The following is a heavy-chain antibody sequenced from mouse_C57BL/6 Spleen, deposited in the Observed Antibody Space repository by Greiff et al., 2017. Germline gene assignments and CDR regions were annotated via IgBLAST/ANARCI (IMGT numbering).Heavy chain of an antibody. CDR1: GFTFSDYG. J-gene: IGHJ2*01. CDR3: ARPYFDY. CDR2: ISSVSSTI. Sequence: DVKLVESGGGLVKPGGSLKLSCAASGFTFSDYGMHWVRQAPEKGLEWVAYISSVSSTIYYADTVKGRFTISRDDAKNTLFLQMTSLRSEDTAMYYCARPYFDYWGQGTTLTVSS. V-gene: IGHV5-17*01.